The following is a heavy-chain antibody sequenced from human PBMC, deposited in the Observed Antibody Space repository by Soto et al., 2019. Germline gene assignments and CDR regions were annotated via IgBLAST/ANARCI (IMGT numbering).Heavy chain of an antibody. D-gene: IGHD5-12*01. CDR3: ARGSLEATTEFDY. J-gene: IGHJ4*02. CDR1: GGSFSGYY. CDR2: INHSGST. V-gene: IGHV4-34*01. Sequence: SETLSLTCAVYGGSFSGYYWSWIRQPPGKGLEWIGEINHSGSTNYNPSLKSRVTISVDTSKNQFSLKLSSVTAADTAVYYCARGSLEATTEFDYWGQGTLVTVSS.